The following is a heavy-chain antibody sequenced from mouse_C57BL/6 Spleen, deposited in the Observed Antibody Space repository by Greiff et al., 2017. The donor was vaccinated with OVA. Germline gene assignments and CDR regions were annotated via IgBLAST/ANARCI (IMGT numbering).Heavy chain of an antibody. D-gene: IGHD1-1*01. J-gene: IGHJ2*01. CDR1: GYTFTSYW. Sequence: QVQLQQPGAELVKPGASVKLSCKASGYTFTSYWMHWVKQRPGQGLEWIGMIHPNSGRTNYNEKFKSKATLTVDKSSSTAYMQLSSLTSEDSAVYYCARGGYGSSYGFDYWGQGTTLTVSS. CDR2: IHPNSGRT. CDR3: ARGGYGSSYGFDY. V-gene: IGHV1-64*01.